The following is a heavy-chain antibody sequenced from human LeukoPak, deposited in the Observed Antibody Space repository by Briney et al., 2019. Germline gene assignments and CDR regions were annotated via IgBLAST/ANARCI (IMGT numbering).Heavy chain of an antibody. V-gene: IGHV4-4*02. Sequence: SGTLSLTCAVSGGSISSSNWWSWVRQPPGKGLEWIGEIYHSGSTNYNPSLKSRVTISVDKSKNQFSLKLSSVTAADTAVYYCARDATHYYDSSGYKPPREYFQHWGQGTLVTVSS. CDR2: IYHSGST. D-gene: IGHD3-22*01. J-gene: IGHJ1*01. CDR3: ARDATHYYDSSGYKPPREYFQH. CDR1: GGSISSSNW.